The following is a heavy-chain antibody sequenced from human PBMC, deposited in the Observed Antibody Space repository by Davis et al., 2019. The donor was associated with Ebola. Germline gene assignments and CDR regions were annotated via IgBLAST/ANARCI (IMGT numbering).Heavy chain of an antibody. CDR3: ARDQSITGTTSLYYYYGMDV. J-gene: IGHJ6*02. D-gene: IGHD1-7*01. Sequence: GGSLRLSCAASGFTFSSYSMNWVRQAPGKGLEWVSYISSSSSTIYYADSVKGRFTISRDNSKNTLYLQMNSLRAEDTAAYYCARDQSITGTTSLYYYYGMDVWGQGTTVTVSS. V-gene: IGHV3-48*01. CDR1: GFTFSSYS. CDR2: ISSSSSTI.